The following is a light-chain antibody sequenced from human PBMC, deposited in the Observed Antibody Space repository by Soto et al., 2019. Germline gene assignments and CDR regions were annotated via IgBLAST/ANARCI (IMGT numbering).Light chain of an antibody. V-gene: IGLV2-14*03. CDR3: SSYTTSNTRQIV. J-gene: IGLJ1*01. CDR2: DVS. Sequence: QSALTQPASVSGSPGQSITISCTGTSSDVGGYNYVSWYQHHPGKAPKPLIYDVSNRPSGVSNRFSGPKSDNTASLTISGLQPEDEADYYCSSYTTSNTRQIVFGTGTKVTVL. CDR1: SSDVGGYNY.